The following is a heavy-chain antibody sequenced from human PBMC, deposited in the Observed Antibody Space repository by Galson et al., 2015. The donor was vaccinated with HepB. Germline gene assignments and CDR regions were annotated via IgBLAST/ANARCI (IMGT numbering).Heavy chain of an antibody. V-gene: IGHV3-74*01. CDR3: SRGYYYDGSGLDY. CDR1: GFTFSSYW. D-gene: IGHD3-22*01. J-gene: IGHJ4*02. Sequence: SLRLSCAASGFTFSSYWMHWVRQAPGKGLVWVSRINSDGSSTSYADSVKGRFTISRDNAKNTLYLQMNSLRAEDTALYYCSRGYYYDGSGLDYWGQGTLVTVSS. CDR2: INSDGSST.